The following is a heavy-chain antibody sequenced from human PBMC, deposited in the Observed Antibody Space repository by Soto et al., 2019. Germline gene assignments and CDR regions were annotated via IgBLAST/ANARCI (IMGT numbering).Heavy chain of an antibody. J-gene: IGHJ4*02. V-gene: IGHV2-5*01. CDR2: IYWNDDK. D-gene: IGHD3-16*02. Sequence: SGPTLVNPTQTLTLTCTFSGFSLRTSGVGVGWIRQPPGKALEWLALIYWNDDKRYSPSLKSRLTITKDTSKNQVVLTMTNMDPVDTATYYCAHRRMNDYAWGSYRYPLFDYWGQGTLVTVSS. CDR1: GFSLRTSGVG. CDR3: AHRRMNDYAWGSYRYPLFDY.